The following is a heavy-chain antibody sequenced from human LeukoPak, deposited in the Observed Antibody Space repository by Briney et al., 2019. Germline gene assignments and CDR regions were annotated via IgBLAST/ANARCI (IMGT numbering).Heavy chain of an antibody. CDR1: GFTFSSYA. CDR3: MKLPTMIIVIDTDFEY. V-gene: IGHV3-23*01. J-gene: IGHJ4*02. Sequence: GGSLRLSCAASGFTFSSYAMSWVRQAPGKGLEWVSGISGSGGYTYYADSLQGRFTISRDNSKNTLHLQMNNVRAEDTALYYCMKLPTMIIVIDTDFEYWGQGAQVTVSS. CDR2: ISGSGGYT. D-gene: IGHD2-21*01.